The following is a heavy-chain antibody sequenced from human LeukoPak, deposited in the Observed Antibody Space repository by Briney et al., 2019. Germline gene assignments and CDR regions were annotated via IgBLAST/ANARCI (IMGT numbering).Heavy chain of an antibody. CDR1: GGSFSGYY. Sequence: SETLSLTCAVYGGSFSGYYWSWIRQPPGKGLEWIGEINHSGSTNYNPSLKSRVTISVDTSKNQFSLKLSSVTAADTAVYYCARGRFMTTVATVDFDHWGQGTLVTVSS. CDR3: ARGRFMTTVATVDFDH. V-gene: IGHV4-34*01. D-gene: IGHD4-17*01. CDR2: INHSGST. J-gene: IGHJ4*02.